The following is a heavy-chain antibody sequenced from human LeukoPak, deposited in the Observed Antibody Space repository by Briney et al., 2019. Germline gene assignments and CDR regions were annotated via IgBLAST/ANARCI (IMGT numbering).Heavy chain of an antibody. CDR1: GFTFQNFW. CDR2: IKEDGSQK. J-gene: IGHJ1*01. Sequence: PGGSLRLSYAASGFTFQNFWMTWVRQAPGKGLEWVGHIKEDGSQKSYVDSVKGRFTISRDNPKNSLYLQMNSLRVEDTAVYYCVRDLGNFKSQNWGQGTLVTVSS. CDR3: VRDLGNFKSQN. V-gene: IGHV3-7*01. D-gene: IGHD2/OR15-2a*01.